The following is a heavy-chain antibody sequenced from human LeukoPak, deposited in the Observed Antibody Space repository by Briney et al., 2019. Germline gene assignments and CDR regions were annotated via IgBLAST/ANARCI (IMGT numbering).Heavy chain of an antibody. D-gene: IGHD3-10*01. CDR2: ISRRSRHV. J-gene: IGHJ1*01. CDR1: GFTFSDYS. Sequence: GGSLRLSCAASGFTFSDYSMNWVRQAPGKGLEWVSSISRRSRHVYYAGSVKGRFTISRDDARNSLYLQMNSRRAEDMAVYFCVRDLLGSGSTTAYLYHWGQGTLVTVSS. V-gene: IGHV3-21*01. CDR3: VRDLLGSGSTTAYLYH.